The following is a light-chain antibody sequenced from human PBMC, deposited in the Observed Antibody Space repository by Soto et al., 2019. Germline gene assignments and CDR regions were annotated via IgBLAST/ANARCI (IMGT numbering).Light chain of an antibody. CDR3: QQYKSYSRR. CDR2: DAS. J-gene: IGKJ1*01. CDR1: QSISSW. V-gene: IGKV1-5*01. Sequence: DIQMTQSPSTLSASVGDRVTITCRASQSISSWLAWYQQKPGKAPKLLIYDASSLESGVPSRFSSSGSGTEFTLTISSLQPDDFAPYYCQQYKSYSRRLGQGAKVDIK.